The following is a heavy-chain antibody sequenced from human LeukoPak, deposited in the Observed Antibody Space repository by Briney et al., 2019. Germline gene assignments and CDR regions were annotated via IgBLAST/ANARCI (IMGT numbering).Heavy chain of an antibody. D-gene: IGHD6-6*01. CDR1: GGSFSGYY. J-gene: IGHJ4*02. CDR3: ARQERSSSTDY. Sequence: SETLSLTCAVYGGSFSGYYWSWIRQPPGKGLEWIGEINHSGSTNYNPSLKSRVTISVDTSKNQFSLKLSSVTAADTAVYYCARQERSSSTDYWGQGALVTVSS. V-gene: IGHV4-34*01. CDR2: INHSGST.